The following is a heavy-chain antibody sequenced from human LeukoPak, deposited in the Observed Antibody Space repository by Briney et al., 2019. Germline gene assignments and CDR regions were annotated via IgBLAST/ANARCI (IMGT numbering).Heavy chain of an antibody. V-gene: IGHV4-59*01. CDR2: IYYSGST. CDR3: ARDSYYYYGMDV. Sequence: SETLSLTCTVSGGSISSYYWSWIRQPPGKRLEWIGYIYYSGSTNYNPSLKSRVTISVDTSKNQFSLKLSSVTAADTAVYYCARDSYYYYGMDVWGQGTTVTVSS. CDR1: GGSISSYY. J-gene: IGHJ6*02.